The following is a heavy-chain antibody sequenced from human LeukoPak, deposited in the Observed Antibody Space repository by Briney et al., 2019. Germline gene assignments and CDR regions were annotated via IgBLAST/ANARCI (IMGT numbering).Heavy chain of an antibody. Sequence: GSLRLSCAASGFTFSSYAMSWVRQAPGKGLEWVSAISSNGGSTYYANSVKGRFTISRDNSKNTLYLQMGSLRAEDMAVYYCARGTAIIPLGYWGQGTLVTVSS. CDR2: ISSNGGST. V-gene: IGHV3-64*01. D-gene: IGHD5-18*01. CDR1: GFTFSSYA. J-gene: IGHJ4*02. CDR3: ARGTAIIPLGY.